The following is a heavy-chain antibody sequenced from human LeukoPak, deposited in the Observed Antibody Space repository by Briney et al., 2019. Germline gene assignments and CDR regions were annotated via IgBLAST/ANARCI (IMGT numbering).Heavy chain of an antibody. CDR3: AKQPPKQWLVLVDWFDP. CDR2: AFAGGST. D-gene: IGHD6-19*01. Sequence: GGSLRLSCAASGFTVSNNYMSWVRQAPGKGLEWASVAFAGGSTYYADSVKGRFTISRDNSKNTLYLQMNSLRAEDTAVYYCAKQPPKQWLVLVDWFDPWGQGTLVTVSS. J-gene: IGHJ5*02. CDR1: GFTVSNNY. V-gene: IGHV3-66*04.